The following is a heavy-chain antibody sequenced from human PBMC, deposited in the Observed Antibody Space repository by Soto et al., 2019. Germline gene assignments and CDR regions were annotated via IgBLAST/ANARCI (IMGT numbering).Heavy chain of an antibody. Sequence: PSETLSLTCAVYGGSFSGYYWSWIRQPPGKGLEWIGDIYYSGSTYYNPSLKSRVTISVDTSKNQFSLKLSSVTAADTAVYYCASTVSAAAGPKNYYYYYGMDVWGQGTTVAVSS. CDR3: ASTVSAAAGPKNYYYYYGMDV. CDR2: IYYSGST. D-gene: IGHD6-13*01. CDR1: GGSFSGYY. J-gene: IGHJ6*02. V-gene: IGHV4-34*01.